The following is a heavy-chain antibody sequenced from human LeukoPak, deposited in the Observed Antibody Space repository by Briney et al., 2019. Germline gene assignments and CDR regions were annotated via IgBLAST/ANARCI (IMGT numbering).Heavy chain of an antibody. CDR2: IYCSGTT. D-gene: IGHD4-23*01. CDR3: ASAPDYGGRGAGAFDI. J-gene: IGHJ3*02. CDR1: GGSISSDY. V-gene: IGHV4-59*01. Sequence: SETLSLTCTVSGGSISSDYWSWIRQSPGKGLEWIGYIYCSGTTSYNPSLKSRVTISLDTSKNQFSLKLTSVTAADTAVYYCASAPDYGGRGAGAFDIWGQGTMVTVSS.